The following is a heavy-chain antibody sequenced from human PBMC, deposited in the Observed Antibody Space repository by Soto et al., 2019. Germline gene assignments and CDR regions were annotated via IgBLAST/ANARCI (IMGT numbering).Heavy chain of an antibody. V-gene: IGHV3-21*01. CDR1: GFTFSSYS. D-gene: IGHD3-22*01. CDR2: ISSSSSYI. CDR3: ARETPMIGAFDI. J-gene: IGHJ3*02. Sequence: EVQLVESGGGLVKPGGSLRLSCAASGFTFSSYSMNWVRQAPGKGLEWVSSISSSSSYIYYADSVKGRFTISRDNAKNSLYLERNSLRVEDTAVYYCARETPMIGAFDIWGQGTMVTVSS.